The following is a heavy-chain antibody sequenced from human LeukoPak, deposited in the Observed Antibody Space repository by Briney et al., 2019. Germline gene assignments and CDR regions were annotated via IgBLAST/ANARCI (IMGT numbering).Heavy chain of an antibody. CDR3: ARHTSNYNWFDP. CDR1: GGSISSSSYY. V-gene: IGHV4-39*07. D-gene: IGHD2-2*01. CDR2: IYYSGST. J-gene: IGHJ5*02. Sequence: PSETLSLTCTVSGGSISSSSYYWGWIRQPPGKGLEWIGSIYYSGSTYYNPSLKSRVTISVDTSKNQFSLKLSSVTAADTAVYYCARHTSNYNWFDPWGQGTLVTVSS.